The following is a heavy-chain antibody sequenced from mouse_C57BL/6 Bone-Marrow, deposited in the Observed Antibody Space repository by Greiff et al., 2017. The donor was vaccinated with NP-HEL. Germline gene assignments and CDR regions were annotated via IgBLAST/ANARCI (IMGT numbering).Heavy chain of an antibody. J-gene: IGHJ2*01. CDR3: ARGGGYQYYFDY. CDR1: GYTFTSYW. V-gene: IGHV1-55*01. CDR2: IYPGSGST. D-gene: IGHD2-2*01. Sequence: QVQLQQPGAELVKPGASVKMSCKASGYTFTSYWITWVKQRPGQGLEWIGDIYPGSGSTNYNEKFKSKATLTVDTSSSTAYMQLSSLTSEDSAVYYCARGGGYQYYFDYWGKGTTLTVSS.